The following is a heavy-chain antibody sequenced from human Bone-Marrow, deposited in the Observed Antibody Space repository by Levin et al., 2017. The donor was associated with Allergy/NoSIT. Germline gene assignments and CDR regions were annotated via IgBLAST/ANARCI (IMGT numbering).Heavy chain of an antibody. Sequence: GGSLRLSCAASGFTFSSYAMIWVRQAPGKGLEWVSAIGASGDSTYYADSVKGRFAISRDNSKNTLYLQMNSLRAEDTAVYYCAKLVDSATDYWGQGTLVTVSS. D-gene: IGHD5-18*01. CDR2: IGASGDST. CDR1: GFTFSSYA. V-gene: IGHV3-23*01. J-gene: IGHJ4*02. CDR3: AKLVDSATDY.